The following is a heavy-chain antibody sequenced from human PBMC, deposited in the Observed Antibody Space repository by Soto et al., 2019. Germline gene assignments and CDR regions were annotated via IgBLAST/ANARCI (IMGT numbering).Heavy chain of an antibody. D-gene: IGHD2-15*01. Sequence: QVQLQQWGAGLLKPSETLSLTCAVYGGSFSGYYWSWIRQPPGKGLERIGEINHSGSTNYNPSLKSRVTISVDPSKNQFSLKLSSVTAADTAVYYCARGRRINEDIVVVVAAPLDYWGQGTLVTVSS. CDR2: INHSGST. CDR3: ARGRRINEDIVVVVAAPLDY. J-gene: IGHJ4*02. V-gene: IGHV4-34*01. CDR1: GGSFSGYY.